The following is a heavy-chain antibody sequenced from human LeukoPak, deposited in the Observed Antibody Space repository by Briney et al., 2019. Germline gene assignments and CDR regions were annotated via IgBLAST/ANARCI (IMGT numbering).Heavy chain of an antibody. CDR2: INPNSGGT. CDR1: EYTFTGYY. D-gene: IGHD2-15*01. Sequence: GASVKVSCKASEYTFTGYYMHWVRQAPGQGLEWMGWINPNSGGTNYAQKFQGRVTMTRDTSISTAYMELSRLRSDDTAVYYCARGGPVVVAATPYWGQGTLVTVSS. J-gene: IGHJ4*02. V-gene: IGHV1-2*02. CDR3: ARGGPVVVAATPY.